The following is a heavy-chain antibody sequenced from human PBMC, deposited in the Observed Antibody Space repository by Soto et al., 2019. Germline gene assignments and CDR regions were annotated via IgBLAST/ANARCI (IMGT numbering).Heavy chain of an antibody. D-gene: IGHD6-6*01. J-gene: IGHJ3*02. CDR1: GYTFTNYD. V-gene: IGHV1-18*04. CDR2: ISTSTGNT. CDR3: ARGEGMAARHDGYDI. Sequence: ASVKVSFKASGYTFTNYDVTWVRQAPGQGLEWMGWISTSTGNTNYAQKLQGRVTMTTDTSASTAYMELRSLRSDDTAVYYCARGEGMAARHDGYDIWGQGTMVTVSS.